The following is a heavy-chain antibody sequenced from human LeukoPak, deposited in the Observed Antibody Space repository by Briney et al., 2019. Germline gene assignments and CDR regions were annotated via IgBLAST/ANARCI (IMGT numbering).Heavy chain of an antibody. CDR1: GGSISSYY. D-gene: IGHD3-3*01. J-gene: IGHJ6*03. CDR2: IYYSGST. CDR3: ARGMKVGVVTYYYMDV. V-gene: IGHV4-59*01. Sequence: SETLSLTCTVSGGSISSYYWSWIRQPPGKGLEWIGYIYYSGSTNYNPSLKSRVTISADTSKNQFSLKLSSVTAADTAVYYCARGMKVGVVTYYYMDVWGKGTTVTVSS.